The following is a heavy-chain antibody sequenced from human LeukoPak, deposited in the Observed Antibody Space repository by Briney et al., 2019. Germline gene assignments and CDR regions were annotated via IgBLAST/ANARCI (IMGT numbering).Heavy chain of an antibody. Sequence: SETLSLTCTVSGGSISSGSDYWTWIRQPAGKGLEWIGCIYTSGSTNYNPSLKSRVTISVDTSKNQFSLKLSSVTAADTAVYYCARLTYGSGDWGQGTLVTVSS. CDR1: GGSISSGSDY. V-gene: IGHV4-61*02. CDR2: IYTSGST. D-gene: IGHD3-10*01. J-gene: IGHJ4*02. CDR3: ARLTYGSGD.